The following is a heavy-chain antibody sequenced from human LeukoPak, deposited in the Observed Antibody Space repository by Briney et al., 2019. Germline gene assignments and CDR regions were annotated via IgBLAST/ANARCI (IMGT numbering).Heavy chain of an antibody. V-gene: IGHV4-4*02. Sequence: PSETLSLTCAVSGGSISRSNWWSWGRPPPGKGLEWSGEIYHSGSTNYNPSLKRRVTISVDKSKNQFSLKLSSVTAADTAVYYCARGTDYDILGYWGQGTLVTVSS. CDR3: ARGTDYDILGY. CDR2: IYHSGST. J-gene: IGHJ4*02. D-gene: IGHD3-9*01. CDR1: GGSISRSNW.